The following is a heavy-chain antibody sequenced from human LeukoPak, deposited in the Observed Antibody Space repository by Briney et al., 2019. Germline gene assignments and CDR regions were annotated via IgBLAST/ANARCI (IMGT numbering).Heavy chain of an antibody. CDR1: GFTFSSYW. CDR2: IKQDGSEK. V-gene: IGHV3-7*03. Sequence: GGSLRLSCAASGFTFSSYWMSWVRQAPGKGLEWVANIKQDGSEKYYVDSVKGRFTISRDNAKNSLYLQMNSLRAEDTALYHCARAHNLKLNCGGDCYPSYYMDVWGKGTTVTVSS. J-gene: IGHJ6*03. D-gene: IGHD2-21*01. CDR3: ARAHNLKLNCGGDCYPSYYMDV.